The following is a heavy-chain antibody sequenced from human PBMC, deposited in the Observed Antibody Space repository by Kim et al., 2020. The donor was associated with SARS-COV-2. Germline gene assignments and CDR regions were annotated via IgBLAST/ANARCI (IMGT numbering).Heavy chain of an antibody. J-gene: IGHJ6*03. CDR3: ARVSIAARQRIGYYYYYYYMDV. V-gene: IGHV3-21*01. D-gene: IGHD6-6*01. CDR1: GFTFSSYS. Sequence: GGSLRLSCAASGFTFSSYSMNWVRQAPGKGLEWVSSISSSSSYIYYADSVKGRFTISRDNAKNSLYLQMNSLRAEDTAVYYCARVSIAARQRIGYYYYYYYMDVWGKGTTVTVSS. CDR2: ISSSSSYI.